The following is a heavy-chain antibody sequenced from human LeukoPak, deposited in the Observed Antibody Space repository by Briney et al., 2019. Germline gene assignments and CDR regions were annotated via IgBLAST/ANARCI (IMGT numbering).Heavy chain of an antibody. CDR3: AKGSYYDSSGSFYFDY. V-gene: IGHV3-23*01. D-gene: IGHD3-22*01. CDR1: GFTFSSYA. CDR2: ISGSGDNT. J-gene: IGHJ4*02. Sequence: GGSLRLSCAASGFTFSSYAMSWVRQAPGKGLEWVSGISGSGDNTYYADSVKGRFTISRDNSKNTLYMQVNSLGTEDTAAYYCAKGSYYDSSGSFYFDYWGQGTLVTVSP.